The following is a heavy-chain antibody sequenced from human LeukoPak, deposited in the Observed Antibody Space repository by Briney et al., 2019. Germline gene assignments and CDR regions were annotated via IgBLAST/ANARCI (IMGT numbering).Heavy chain of an antibody. V-gene: IGHV4-39*01. CDR1: GGSISSSSYY. CDR3: ARSWTYYYDSSGYSHFDY. Sequence: KTSETLSLTCTVSGGSISSSSYYWGWIRQPPGKGLEWIGSIYYSGSTYYNPSLKSRVTISVDTSKNQFSLKLSSVTAAGTAVYYCARSWTYYYDSSGYSHFDYWGQGTLVTVSS. CDR2: IYYSGST. J-gene: IGHJ4*02. D-gene: IGHD3-22*01.